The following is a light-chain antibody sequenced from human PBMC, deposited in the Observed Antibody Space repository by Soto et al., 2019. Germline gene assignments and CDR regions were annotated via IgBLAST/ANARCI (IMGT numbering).Light chain of an antibody. CDR3: QQRSNWPPIT. V-gene: IGKV3-11*01. J-gene: IGKJ5*01. Sequence: EIVVTQSPATLSVSPGERVTLSCRASQSVSSSLAWYQQRPGQAPRLLIYDASNRASGIPARFSGSGSGTDFTLTINSLEPEDFAIYYCQQRSNWPPITFGQGTRLEIK. CDR2: DAS. CDR1: QSVSSS.